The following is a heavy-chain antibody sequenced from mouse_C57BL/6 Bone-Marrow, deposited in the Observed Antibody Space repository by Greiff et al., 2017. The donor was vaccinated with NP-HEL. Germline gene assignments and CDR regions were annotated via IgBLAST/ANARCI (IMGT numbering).Heavy chain of an antibody. CDR2: ISNGGGST. CDR3: ARHGLRSFDY. J-gene: IGHJ2*01. V-gene: IGHV5-12*01. Sequence: EVKLVESGGGLVQPGGSLKLSCAASGFTFSDYYMYWVRQTPEKRLEWVAYISNGGGSTYYPDTVKGRFTISRDNAKNTLYLQMSRLKSEDTAMYYCARHGLRSFDYWGQGTTLTVSS. CDR1: GFTFSDYY. D-gene: IGHD1-1*01.